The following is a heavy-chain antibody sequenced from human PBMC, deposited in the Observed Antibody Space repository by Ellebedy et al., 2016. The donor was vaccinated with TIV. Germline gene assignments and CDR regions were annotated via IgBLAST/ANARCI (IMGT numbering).Heavy chain of an antibody. CDR2: IYYTGST. Sequence: SETLSLTCTVSGDSISRSSYYWGWIRQPPGKGLEGIGSIYYTGSTDYNPSLKSRVAISADTSKNQFSLRLSSVTAADTAVYYCARWFGELLYVRWFDPWGQGTLVTVSS. V-gene: IGHV4-39*01. J-gene: IGHJ5*02. D-gene: IGHD3-10*01. CDR1: GDSISRSSYY. CDR3: ARWFGELLYVRWFDP.